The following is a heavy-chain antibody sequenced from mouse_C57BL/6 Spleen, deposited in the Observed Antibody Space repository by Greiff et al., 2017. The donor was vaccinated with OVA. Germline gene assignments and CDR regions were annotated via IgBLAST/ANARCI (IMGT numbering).Heavy chain of an antibody. J-gene: IGHJ1*03. V-gene: IGHV1-81*01. CDR2: IYPRSGNT. D-gene: IGHD2-1*01. Sequence: QVQLQQSGAELARPGASVKLSCKASGYTFTSYGISWVKQRTGQGLEWIGEIYPRSGNTYYNEKFKGKATLTADKSSSKAYMELRSLTSEDAAVYFCARSDGNYWYFDVWGTGTTVTVSS. CDR1: GYTFTSYG. CDR3: ARSDGNYWYFDV.